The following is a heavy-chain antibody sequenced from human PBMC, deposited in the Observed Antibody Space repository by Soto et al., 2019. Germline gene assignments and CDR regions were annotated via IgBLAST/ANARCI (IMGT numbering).Heavy chain of an antibody. D-gene: IGHD2-15*01. J-gene: IGHJ6*02. CDR3: ARGLTGGKGWWTSGMDV. Sequence: QVQLQESGPGLVKPSQTLSLTCTVSGGSISSGGYYWSWIRQHPGKGLEWIGYIYYSGSTYYNPSLNSRVTISVDTSKNQFYLKLSSVTAADTAVYYCARGLTGGKGWWTSGMDVWGQGTTVTVSS. CDR2: IYYSGST. V-gene: IGHV4-31*03. CDR1: GGSISSGGYY.